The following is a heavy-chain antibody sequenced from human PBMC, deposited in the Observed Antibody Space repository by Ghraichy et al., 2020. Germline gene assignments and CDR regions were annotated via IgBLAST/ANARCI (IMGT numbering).Heavy chain of an antibody. Sequence: SETLSLTCTVSGGSISSYYGSWIRQSPGKGLEWIGYIYYTGITNYNPSLKSRVTISVDTSKNQFSLKLSSVIAADTAVYYCARHSPTSAGAFDYWGQGILVTVSS. CDR1: GGSISSYY. J-gene: IGHJ4*02. CDR3: ARHSPTSAGAFDY. CDR2: IYYTGIT. V-gene: IGHV4-59*08.